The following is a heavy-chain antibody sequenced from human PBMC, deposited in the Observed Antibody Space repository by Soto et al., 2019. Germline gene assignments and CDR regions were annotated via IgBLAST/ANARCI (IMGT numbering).Heavy chain of an antibody. D-gene: IGHD6-6*01. CDR1: GGTFSSYA. CDR2: IIPIFGTA. V-gene: IGHV1-69*13. J-gene: IGHJ6*02. Sequence: SVKVSCKTSGGTFSSYAISWVRQAPGQGLEWMGGIIPIFGTANYAQKFQGRVTITADESTSTAYMELSSLRSEDTAVYYCARCMAASYYYYGMDVWGQGTTVTVSS. CDR3: ARCMAASYYYYGMDV.